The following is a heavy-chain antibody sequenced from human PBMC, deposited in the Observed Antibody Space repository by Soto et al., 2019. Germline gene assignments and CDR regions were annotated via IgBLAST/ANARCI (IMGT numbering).Heavy chain of an antibody. CDR3: AASPSFWQNSYYGAMDV. CDR1: GFTFTSFA. CDR2: IVVGSGKT. Sequence: PGKVSWKASGFTFTSFALQWGGQALGQRLEWIGWIVVGSGKTNYAQKFQERVTIPRDLSTNTIYMDLSGLRSEDTAVYYCAASPSFWQNSYYGAMDVWGQGTTVTVSS. J-gene: IGHJ6*02. V-gene: IGHV1-58*01.